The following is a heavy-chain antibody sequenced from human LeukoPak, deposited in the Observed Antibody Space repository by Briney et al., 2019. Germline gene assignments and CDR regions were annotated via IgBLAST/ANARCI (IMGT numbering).Heavy chain of an antibody. V-gene: IGHV1-18*01. CDR3: ASTGSYRPYDAFDI. J-gene: IGHJ3*02. CDR2: ISAYNGNT. Sequence: PGASVKVSCKASGYTFTSYGISWVRQAPGQGLEWMGWISAYNGNTNFAQKLQGRVTMTTDTSTSTAYMELRSLRSDDTDVYYCASTGSYRPYDAFDIWGQGTMVTVSS. CDR1: GYTFTSYG. D-gene: IGHD1-26*01.